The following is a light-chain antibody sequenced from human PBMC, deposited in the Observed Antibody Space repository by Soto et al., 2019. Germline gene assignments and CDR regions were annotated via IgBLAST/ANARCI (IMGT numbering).Light chain of an antibody. CDR2: KTS. CDR1: RTIGTN. CDR3: QLYADWPLT. Sequence: IVMTQSPATVSVSPGESASLSCRASRTIGTNLGWYQQKPGQAPRLLISKTSTRATGVPARFSGSGSGTEFTLTITNLQSEDIAVYYCQLYADWPLTFGGGTKGDIK. V-gene: IGKV3-15*01. J-gene: IGKJ4*01.